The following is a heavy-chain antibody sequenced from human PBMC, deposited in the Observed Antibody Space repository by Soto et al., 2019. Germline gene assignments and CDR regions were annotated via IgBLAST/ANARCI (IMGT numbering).Heavy chain of an antibody. CDR2: VYYSGSA. V-gene: IGHV4-59*01. J-gene: IGHJ5*02. CDR1: GVSISSYY. D-gene: IGHD2-2*01. Sequence: PSETLSLTCTVSGVSISSYYWSWIRQSPGKGLEWIASVYYSGSAKYNPSLKSRVTMSADTSKNQLSLRLTSVIAADTAVYYCARDLTRENWFDPWGQGTLVTVSS. CDR3: ARDLTRENWFDP.